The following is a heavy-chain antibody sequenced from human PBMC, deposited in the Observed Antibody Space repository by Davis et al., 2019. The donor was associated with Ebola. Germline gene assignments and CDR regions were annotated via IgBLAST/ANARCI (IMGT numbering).Heavy chain of an antibody. Sequence: MPSETLSLTCAVYGGSFSGYYWSWIRQPPGKGLEWIGYIYYSGSTNYNPSLKSRVTISVATSKTQFSLKLSSVTAADTAVYYGARQWQWGNWFDPWGQGTLVTVSS. V-gene: IGHV4-59*08. CDR1: GGSFSGYY. J-gene: IGHJ5*02. D-gene: IGHD6-19*01. CDR3: ARQWQWGNWFDP. CDR2: IYYSGST.